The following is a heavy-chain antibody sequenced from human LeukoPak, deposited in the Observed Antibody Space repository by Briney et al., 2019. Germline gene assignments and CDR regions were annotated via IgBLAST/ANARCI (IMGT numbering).Heavy chain of an antibody. CDR2: INGDGSST. V-gene: IGHV3-74*03. CDR1: GFPFSSYW. Sequence: GGSLRLSCAASGFPFSSYWMHWVGQAPGKGLVWVSRINGDGSSTTYADSAKGRFTISRDNAKNTLYLQMNSLRAEDTAVYYCARGSYGDYLDYWGQGTLVSVSS. CDR3: ARGSYGDYLDY. J-gene: IGHJ4*02. D-gene: IGHD4-17*01.